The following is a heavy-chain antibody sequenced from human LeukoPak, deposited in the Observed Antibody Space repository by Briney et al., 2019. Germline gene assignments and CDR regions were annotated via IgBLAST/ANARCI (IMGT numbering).Heavy chain of an antibody. D-gene: IGHD2-2*01. J-gene: IGHJ4*02. V-gene: IGHV3-43*01. Sequence: PGGSLTLSCVTSGFIFDVYTMHWVRQAPGKGLEWVSLISWDGDSTYYADSVKDRFTISTDNSKNSLYLQMYSLRIEDTALYYCAKDILGDCSSTSCRLGAFDYWGQGTLVTVSS. CDR3: AKDILGDCSSTSCRLGAFDY. CDR1: GFIFDVYT. CDR2: ISWDGDST.